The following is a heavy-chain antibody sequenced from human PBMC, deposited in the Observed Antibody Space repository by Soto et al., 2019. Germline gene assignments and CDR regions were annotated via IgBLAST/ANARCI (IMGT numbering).Heavy chain of an antibody. D-gene: IGHD6-6*01. Sequence: GQSLKISCNGSGYSFTIYWISWVRQMPGKGLEWMGRIDPSDSYTNYSPSFQGHVTISADKSISTAYLQWSSLKASDTAMYYCARRSKRLIAARHYYYYGMDVWGQGTTVTVSS. CDR3: ARRSKRLIAARHYYYYGMDV. CDR2: IDPSDSYT. CDR1: GYSFTIYW. V-gene: IGHV5-10-1*01. J-gene: IGHJ6*02.